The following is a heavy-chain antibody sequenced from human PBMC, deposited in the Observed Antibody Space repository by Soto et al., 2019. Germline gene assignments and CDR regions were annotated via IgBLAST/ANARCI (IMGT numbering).Heavy chain of an antibody. D-gene: IGHD4-17*01. CDR3: ASARYGDYGDWYFDL. CDR2: ISCSSSYI. Sequence: EVQLVESGGGLVKPGGSLRLSCAASGFTFSSYSMNLVRQAPGKGLEWVSSISCSSSYIYYADSVQGRFTNSRDNAKNSLYLQVNSLRAEDTAVYYWASARYGDYGDWYFDLWGRGTLVTVSS. V-gene: IGHV3-21*01. J-gene: IGHJ2*01. CDR1: GFTFSSYS.